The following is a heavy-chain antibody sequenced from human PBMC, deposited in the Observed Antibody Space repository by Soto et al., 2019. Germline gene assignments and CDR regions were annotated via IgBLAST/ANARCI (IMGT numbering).Heavy chain of an antibody. CDR1: GYTFTSYD. V-gene: IGHV1-3*01. Sequence: GASLKVSCKASGYTFTSYDINWVRQATGQGLEWMGWINAGNGNTRYSQKFQGRVTITRDTSASTAYMELSSLRSEDTAVYYCAREMRTRNITIFGVVIYYYYGMDVWGQGTTVTVSS. D-gene: IGHD3-3*01. CDR3: AREMRTRNITIFGVVIYYYYGMDV. J-gene: IGHJ6*02. CDR2: INAGNGNT.